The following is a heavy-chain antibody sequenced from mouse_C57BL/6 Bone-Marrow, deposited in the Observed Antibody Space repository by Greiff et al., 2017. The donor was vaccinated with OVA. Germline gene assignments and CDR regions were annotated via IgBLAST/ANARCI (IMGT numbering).Heavy chain of an antibody. V-gene: IGHV1-81*01. CDR1: GYTFTSYG. CDR2: IYPRSGNT. J-gene: IGHJ4*01. CDR3: ARWGYYRAMDY. Sequence: QVQLKQSGAELARPGASVKLSCKASGYTFTSYGISGVKQRTGQGLEWIGEIYPRSGNTYYNEKFKGKATLTADKSSSTAYMELRSLTSEDSAVYFCARWGYYRAMDYWGQGTSVTVSS. D-gene: IGHD2-3*01.